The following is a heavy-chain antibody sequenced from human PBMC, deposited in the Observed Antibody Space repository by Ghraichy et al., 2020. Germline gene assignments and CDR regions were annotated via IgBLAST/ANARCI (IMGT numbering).Heavy chain of an antibody. J-gene: IGHJ5*02. Sequence: SETLSLTCTVSGGYMSSGGYSWNWIRQPPGKGLEWIGSIYHSGSTYSNPSLKSRVTISVDRSKNQFSLNVSSVTAADPAVYYCASGDNWQPGGWFDPWGPGTLLTVSS. CDR2: IYHSGST. CDR3: ASGDNWQPGGWFDP. V-gene: IGHV4-30-2*01. D-gene: IGHD1-20*01. CDR1: GGYMSSGGYS.